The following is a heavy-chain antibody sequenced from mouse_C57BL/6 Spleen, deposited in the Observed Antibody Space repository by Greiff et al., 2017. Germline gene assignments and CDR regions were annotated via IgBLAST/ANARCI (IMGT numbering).Heavy chain of an antibody. D-gene: IGHD2-2*01. V-gene: IGHV1-50*01. CDR2: IDPSDSYT. CDR3: ERGGVYGYPFAD. Sequence: QVQLQQPGAELVKPGASVKLSCKASGYTFTSYWMQWVKQRPGQGLEWIGEIDPSDSYTNYNQKFKGKATLTVDTSSSTAYMQLSSLTSEDSAVYYCERGGVYGYPFADWGQGTLVTVSA. J-gene: IGHJ3*01. CDR1: GYTFTSYW.